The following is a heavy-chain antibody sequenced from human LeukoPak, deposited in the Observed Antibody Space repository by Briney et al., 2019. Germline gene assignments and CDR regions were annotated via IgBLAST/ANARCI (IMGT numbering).Heavy chain of an antibody. CDR1: GFILSNCA. CDR3: AKDSNSGYDYNFDY. CDR2: ISYDGSNK. J-gene: IGHJ4*02. Sequence: PGGSLRLSCAASGFILSNCAMTWVRQAPGKGLEWVAVISYDGSNKYYADSVKGRFTISRDNSKNTLYLQMNSLRAEDTAVYYCAKDSNSGYDYNFDYWGQGTLVTVSS. V-gene: IGHV3-30*18. D-gene: IGHD5-12*01.